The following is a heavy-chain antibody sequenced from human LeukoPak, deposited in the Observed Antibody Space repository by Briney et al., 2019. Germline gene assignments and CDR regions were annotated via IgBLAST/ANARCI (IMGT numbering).Heavy chain of an antibody. CDR3: ARDYNFDY. Sequence: SGGSLRLSCAASGFTFSSYWMHWVRQAPGKGLVWVSRINRDGSSTSYADSVKGRLTISRDNAKNTLYLQMNSLRAEDTAVYYCARDYNFDYWGQGTLVTVPS. CDR1: GFTFSSYW. J-gene: IGHJ4*02. D-gene: IGHD3-10*01. V-gene: IGHV3-74*01. CDR2: INRDGSST.